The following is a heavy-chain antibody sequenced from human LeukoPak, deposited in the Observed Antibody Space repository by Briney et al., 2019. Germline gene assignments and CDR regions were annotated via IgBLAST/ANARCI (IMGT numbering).Heavy chain of an antibody. Sequence: AGGSLRLSCAASGFTFSSYGMSWVRQAPGKGLEWVSAIRGSGGSTYYADSVKGRFTISRDNSKNTLYLQMNSLRAEDTAVYYCARALGYCSSTSCYYAFAIWGQGTMVTVSS. D-gene: IGHD2-2*01. V-gene: IGHV3-23*01. CDR3: ARALGYCSSTSCYYAFAI. J-gene: IGHJ3*02. CDR1: GFTFSSYG. CDR2: IRGSGGST.